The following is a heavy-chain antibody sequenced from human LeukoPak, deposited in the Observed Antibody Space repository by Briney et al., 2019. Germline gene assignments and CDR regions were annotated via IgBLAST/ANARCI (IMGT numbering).Heavy chain of an antibody. J-gene: IGHJ5*02. Sequence: GGSLRLSCAASGFTFSSYSMNWVRQAPGKGLEWVSSISSSSSYIYYADSVKGRFTISRDNAKNSLYLQMNSLRAEDAAVYYCARDRAAAGTGWFDPWGQGTLVTVSS. CDR2: ISSSSSYI. CDR1: GFTFSSYS. D-gene: IGHD6-13*01. V-gene: IGHV3-21*01. CDR3: ARDRAAAGTGWFDP.